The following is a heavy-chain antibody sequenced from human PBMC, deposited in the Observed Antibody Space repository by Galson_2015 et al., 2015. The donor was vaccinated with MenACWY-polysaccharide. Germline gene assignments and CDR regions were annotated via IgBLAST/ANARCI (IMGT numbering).Heavy chain of an antibody. CDR3: AGIPSTETSYGWFDP. V-gene: IGHV4-31*03. Sequence: LSLTCSVSGGSISRGSHHWTWIRQLPGKGLEWIGYIYYSGNTYYNPSLKSRLTISRDTSKNQFSLNLSSVSDADTAVYYCAGIPSTETSYGWFDPWGQGTLVTVSS. CDR2: IYYSGNT. CDR1: GGSISRGSHH. J-gene: IGHJ5*02. D-gene: IGHD4-17*01.